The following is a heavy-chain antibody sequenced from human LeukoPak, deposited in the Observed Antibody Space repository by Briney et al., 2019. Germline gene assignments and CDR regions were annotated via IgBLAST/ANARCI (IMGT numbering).Heavy chain of an antibody. CDR1: GGSFSGYY. V-gene: IGHV4-34*01. J-gene: IGHJ4*02. Sequence: SETLSLTCAVYGGSFSGYYWSWIRQPPGKGLEWIGEINHSGSTNYNPSLKSRVTISVDTSKNQFSLKLSSVTAADTAVYYCARGASGYSYGPKGYWGQGTLVTVSS. CDR2: INHSGST. D-gene: IGHD5-18*01. CDR3: ARGASGYSYGPKGY.